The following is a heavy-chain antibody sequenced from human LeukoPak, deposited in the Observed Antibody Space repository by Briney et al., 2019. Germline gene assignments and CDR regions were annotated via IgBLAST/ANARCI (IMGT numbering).Heavy chain of an antibody. Sequence: ASVKVSCKASGYTFTGYYMHWVRQAPGQGLEWMGWINPNSGGTNYAQKFQGRVTMTRDTSISTAYMELSRLRSDDTAVYYCARGGGSSGWYRSTRLDVWGKGTTVTISS. CDR1: GYTFTGYY. J-gene: IGHJ6*04. CDR3: ARGGGSSGWYRSTRLDV. D-gene: IGHD6-19*01. CDR2: INPNSGGT. V-gene: IGHV1-2*02.